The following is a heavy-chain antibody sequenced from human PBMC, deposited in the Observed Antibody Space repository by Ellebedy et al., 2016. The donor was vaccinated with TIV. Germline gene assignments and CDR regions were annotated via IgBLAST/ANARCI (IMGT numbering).Heavy chain of an antibody. V-gene: IGHV5-51*01. CDR2: IFPGDSDT. D-gene: IGHD3-16*02. J-gene: IGHJ4*02. Sequence: GESLKISCKGSGYSFTSYWIGWVRQMPGKGLEWMGIIFPGDSDTRYSPSFQGQVTISADKSTATAYLQWTSLKASDSAMYYCARGSWREVSTWFENWGQGTLVTVSS. CDR3: ARGSWREVSTWFEN. CDR1: GYSFTSYW.